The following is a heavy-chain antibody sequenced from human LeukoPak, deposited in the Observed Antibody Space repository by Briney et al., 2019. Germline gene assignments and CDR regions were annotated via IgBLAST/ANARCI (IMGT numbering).Heavy chain of an antibody. CDR1: GFTFSDYY. D-gene: IGHD3-22*01. CDR2: INSSGSTI. V-gene: IGHV3-11*04. J-gene: IGHJ4*02. Sequence: GGSLRLSCAASGFTFSDYYMSWIRQAPGKGLEGVSYINSSGSTIYYADSVKGRFTIYRDNAKNSLYLQMNSLRAEDTAVYYCARDQHNYYDSSGYYGGYYFDYWGQGTLVTVSS. CDR3: ARDQHNYYDSSGYYGGYYFDY.